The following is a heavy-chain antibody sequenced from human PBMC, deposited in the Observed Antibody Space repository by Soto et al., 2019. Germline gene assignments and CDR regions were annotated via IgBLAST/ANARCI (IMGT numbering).Heavy chain of an antibody. J-gene: IGHJ4*02. V-gene: IGHV5-51*01. Sequence: GESLKISCKGSGYSFTSYWIGWVCQMPGKGLEWMGIIYPGDSDTRYSPSFQGQVTISADKSISTAYLQWSSLKASDTAMYYCRIAAASAAFDYWGQGTLVTVSS. CDR2: IYPGDSDT. CDR3: RIAAASAAFDY. CDR1: GYSFTSYW. D-gene: IGHD6-13*01.